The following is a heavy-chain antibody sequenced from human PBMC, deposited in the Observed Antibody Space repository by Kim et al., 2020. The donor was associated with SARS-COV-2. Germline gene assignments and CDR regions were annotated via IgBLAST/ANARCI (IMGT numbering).Heavy chain of an antibody. V-gene: IGHV1-69*13. CDR3: ARDKKREYDFWRARTNYYYGMDV. D-gene: IGHD3-3*01. CDR1: GGTFSSYA. Sequence: SVKVSCKASGGTFSSYAISWVRQAPGQGLEWMGGIIPIFGTANYAQKFQGRVTITADESTSTAYMELSSLRSEDTAVYYCARDKKREYDFWRARTNYYYGMDVWGQGTTVTVSS. CDR2: IIPIFGTA. J-gene: IGHJ6*02.